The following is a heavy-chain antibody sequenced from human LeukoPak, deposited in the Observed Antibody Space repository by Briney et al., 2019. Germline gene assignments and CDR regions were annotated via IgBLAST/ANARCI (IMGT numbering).Heavy chain of an antibody. Sequence: SETLSLTCSVPIDSITNYYWSWIRQPPGKGLEWIGFIYRSGNTNYNPSLTTRVTMSVDTSKTQITLRLTSVTAADTAVYYCAREEGIAAAGALEYWGQGILVTVSS. CDR1: IDSITNYY. D-gene: IGHD6-13*01. CDR3: AREEGIAAAGALEY. J-gene: IGHJ4*02. CDR2: IYRSGNT. V-gene: IGHV4-59*01.